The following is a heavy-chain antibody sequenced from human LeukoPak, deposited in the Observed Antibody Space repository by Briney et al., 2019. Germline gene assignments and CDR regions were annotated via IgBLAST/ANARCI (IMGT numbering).Heavy chain of an antibody. Sequence: GGSLRLSCAASGFTFSSYEMNWVRQAPGKGLEWVSVISDSGGTTYYADSVKGRFTISRDNSRNTLYLQMNSLRVDDTAVYYCAKDARRYSGWYFFDHWGQGTLVTVSS. CDR3: AKDARRYSGWYFFDH. CDR1: GFTFSSYE. D-gene: IGHD6-19*01. V-gene: IGHV3-23*01. CDR2: ISDSGGTT. J-gene: IGHJ4*02.